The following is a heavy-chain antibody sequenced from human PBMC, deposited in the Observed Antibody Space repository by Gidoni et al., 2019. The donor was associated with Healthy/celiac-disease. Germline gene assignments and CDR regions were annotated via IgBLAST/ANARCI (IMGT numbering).Heavy chain of an antibody. CDR3: ARDGGYDILTGYYRKADAFDI. J-gene: IGHJ3*02. Sequence: EVQLVESGGGLVQPGGSLRLSCAASGFTFSSYSLNWVRQGPGKGLEGVSYISSSSSTIYYADSVKGRFTISRDNAKNSLYLQMNSLRAEDTAVYYCARDGGYDILTGYYRKADAFDIWGQGTMVTVSS. CDR2: ISSSSSTI. D-gene: IGHD3-9*01. V-gene: IGHV3-48*01. CDR1: GFTFSSYS.